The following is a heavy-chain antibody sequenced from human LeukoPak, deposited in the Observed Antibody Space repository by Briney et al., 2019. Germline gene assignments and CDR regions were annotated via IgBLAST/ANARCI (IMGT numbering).Heavy chain of an antibody. V-gene: IGHV4-59*11. D-gene: IGHD2-2*01. Sequence: SETLSLTCTVSGGSISSHYWSWIRRPPGKGLEWIGYIYYSGSTNYNPSLKSRVTISVDTSKNQFSLKLSSVTAADTAVYYCARESGCSSTSCYRWNWFDPWGQGTLVTVSS. CDR1: GGSISSHY. CDR2: IYYSGST. CDR3: ARESGCSSTSCYRWNWFDP. J-gene: IGHJ5*02.